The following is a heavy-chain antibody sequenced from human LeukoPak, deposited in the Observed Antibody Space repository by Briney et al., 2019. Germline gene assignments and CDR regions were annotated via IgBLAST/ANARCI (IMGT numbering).Heavy chain of an antibody. CDR2: ISGRSDST. CDR3: AKWGDYDVLTGYYDSDY. J-gene: IGHJ4*02. CDR1: GFTFSNYA. D-gene: IGHD3-9*01. V-gene: IGHV3-23*01. Sequence: PGASLRLSCAASGFTFSNYAMSWVRQAPGKGLEWVSAISGRSDSTYYAAAVKGRFTISRDTYRQPLYLQMNSMRADDTAVYYCAKWGDYDVLTGYYDSDYWGQGTLVTVSS.